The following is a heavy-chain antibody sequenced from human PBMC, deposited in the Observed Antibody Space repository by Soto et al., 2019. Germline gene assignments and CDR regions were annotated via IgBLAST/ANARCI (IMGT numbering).Heavy chain of an antibody. CDR3: ARADPDASVGY. CDR2: ISYSGST. CDR1: GGSMIIYY. J-gene: IGHJ4*02. V-gene: IGHV4-59*01. D-gene: IGHD2-15*01. Sequence: SVPLSLTCTVSGGSMIIYYWTWLRQSPGRGLEWIGYISYSGSTYYNPSLKSRVTISADTSKNQFSLRMNSMIAADTAVYYCARADPDASVGYWGQGNLVTVSS.